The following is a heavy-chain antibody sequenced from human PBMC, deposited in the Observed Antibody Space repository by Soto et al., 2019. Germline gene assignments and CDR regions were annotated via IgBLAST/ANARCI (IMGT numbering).Heavy chain of an antibody. CDR2: IYYSGST. D-gene: IGHD3-22*01. Sequence: KASETLSLTCTVSGGSVSSGSYYWSWIRQPPGKGLEWIGYIYYSGSTNYNPSLKSRVTISVDTSKNQFSLKLSSVTAADTAVYYCARTYYYDSSGYYADAFDIWGQGTMVTVSS. CDR3: ARTYYYDSSGYYADAFDI. V-gene: IGHV4-61*01. J-gene: IGHJ3*02. CDR1: GGSVSSGSYY.